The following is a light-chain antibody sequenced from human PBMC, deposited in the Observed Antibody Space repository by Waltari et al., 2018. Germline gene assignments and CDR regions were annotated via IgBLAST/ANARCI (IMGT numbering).Light chain of an antibody. CDR3: QQRSNWLLT. CDR1: QSVSSY. Sequence: EIVLTQSPATLSLSAGERATLSCRASQSVSSYLAWYQQKPGQAPRLLIYDASNRATGIPARFSGSGSGTDFTLNISSLEPEDFAVYYCQQRSNWLLTFGGGTKVEIK. J-gene: IGKJ4*01. CDR2: DAS. V-gene: IGKV3-11*01.